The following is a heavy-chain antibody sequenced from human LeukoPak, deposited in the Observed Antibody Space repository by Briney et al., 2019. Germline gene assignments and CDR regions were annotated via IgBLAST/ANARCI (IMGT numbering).Heavy chain of an antibody. Sequence: GGSLRLSCAASGFTVSSNYMSWVRQAPGKGLEWVSVIYSGGSTHYADSVKGRFTISRDNSKNTLYLQMNSLRAEDTAVYYCAKEQWLGHFDYWGQGTLVTVSS. D-gene: IGHD6-19*01. V-gene: IGHV3-53*01. CDR3: AKEQWLGHFDY. CDR2: IYSGGST. J-gene: IGHJ4*02. CDR1: GFTVSSNY.